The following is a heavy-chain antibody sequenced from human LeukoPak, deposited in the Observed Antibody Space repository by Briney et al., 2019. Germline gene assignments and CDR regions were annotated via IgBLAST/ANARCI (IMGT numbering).Heavy chain of an antibody. Sequence: SVKVSCKASGGTFSSYAISWVRQAPGQGLEWMGGIIPIFGTANHAQKFQGRVTITADESTSTAYMELSSLRSEDTAVYYCAIHHSGYGHFDYWGQGTLVTVSS. D-gene: IGHD5-12*01. CDR2: IIPIFGTA. CDR1: GGTFSSYA. J-gene: IGHJ4*02. V-gene: IGHV1-69*13. CDR3: AIHHSGYGHFDY.